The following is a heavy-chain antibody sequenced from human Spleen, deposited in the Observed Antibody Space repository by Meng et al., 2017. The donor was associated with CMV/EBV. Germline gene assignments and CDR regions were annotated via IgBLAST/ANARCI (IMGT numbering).Heavy chain of an antibody. J-gene: IGHJ4*02. CDR1: GFTFSSYW. CDR2: LKQDGSEK. CDR3: AKHPYGNGWYYSIDY. Sequence: GGSLRLSCAASGFTFSSYWMSWVRQAPGKGLEWVANLKQDGSEKYYVDSVRGRFTISRDNSKNTLHLQMNSPRAEDTAIYYCAKHPYGNGWYYSIDYWGQGTLVTVSS. V-gene: IGHV3-7*03. D-gene: IGHD6-19*01.